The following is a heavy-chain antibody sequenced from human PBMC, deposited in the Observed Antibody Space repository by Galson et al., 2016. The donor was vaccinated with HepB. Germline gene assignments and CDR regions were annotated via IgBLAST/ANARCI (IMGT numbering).Heavy chain of an antibody. D-gene: IGHD6-19*01. J-gene: IGHJ5*02. CDR3: ARGGATPGQWLDNWFDP. CDR1: GFSFSTYW. CDR2: IKEDGSET. Sequence: SLRLSCAASGFSFSTYWVAWVRQAPGKGLEWVANIKEDGSETFYADSVKGRFSISRDNAKNSVYLQMNSLRAEDTAFYYCARGGATPGQWLDNWFDPWGQGTLVSVSS. V-gene: IGHV3-7*03.